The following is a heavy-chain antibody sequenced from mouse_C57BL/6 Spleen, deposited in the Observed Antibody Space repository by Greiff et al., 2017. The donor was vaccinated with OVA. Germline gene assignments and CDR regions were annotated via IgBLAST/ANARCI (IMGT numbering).Heavy chain of an antibody. CDR2: INPNNGGT. Sequence: SGPELVKPGASVKMSCKASGYTFTDYNMHWVKQSHGKSLEWIGYINPNNGGTSYNQKFKGKATLTVNKSSSTAYMELRSLTSEDSAVYYCTRSSIDWYFDVWGTGTTVTVSS. D-gene: IGHD1-3*01. V-gene: IGHV1-22*01. CDR3: TRSSIDWYFDV. J-gene: IGHJ1*03. CDR1: GYTFTDYN.